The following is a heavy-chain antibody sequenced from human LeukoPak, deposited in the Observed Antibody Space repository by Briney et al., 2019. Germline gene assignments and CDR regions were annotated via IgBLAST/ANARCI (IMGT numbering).Heavy chain of an antibody. CDR1: GGSISSYY. V-gene: IGHV4-4*07. CDR2: IYTSGST. CDR3: ARGSEGYYDSSGYLRSARYYFDY. D-gene: IGHD3-22*01. Sequence: SETLSLTCTVSGGSISSYYWSWIRQPAGKGLEWIGRIYTSGSTNYNPSLKSRVTISVDTSKNQFSLKLSSVTAADTAVYYCARGSEGYYDSSGYLRSARYYFDYWGQGTLVTVSS. J-gene: IGHJ4*02.